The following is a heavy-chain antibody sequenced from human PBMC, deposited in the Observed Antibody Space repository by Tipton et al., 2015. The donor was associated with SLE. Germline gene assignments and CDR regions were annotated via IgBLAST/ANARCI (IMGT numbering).Heavy chain of an antibody. D-gene: IGHD3-16*01. V-gene: IGHV3-30*02. J-gene: IGHJ4*02. CDR3: ATGVQASYVYSDY. Sequence: SGFSFSSYAMHWVRQAPGKGLEWVAFIRYDGSNKYYADSVKGRFTISRDNSKNTLYLQMNSLRAEDTAVYYCATGVQASYVYSDYWGQGTLVIVSS. CDR2: IRYDGSNK. CDR1: GFSFSSYA.